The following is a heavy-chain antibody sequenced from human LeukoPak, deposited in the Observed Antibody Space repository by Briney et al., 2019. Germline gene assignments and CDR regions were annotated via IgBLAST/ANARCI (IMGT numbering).Heavy chain of an antibody. Sequence: PGRSLRLSCAASGFIFSNYGMHWVRRAPGKGLEWVALIWYDGRNKYYVDSVKGRFTISRDNSKNTLYLQMNSLTAEDTAVYYCAGGGYDYGEGDYWGQGTLVTVSS. J-gene: IGHJ4*02. CDR2: IWYDGRNK. V-gene: IGHV3-33*01. CDR1: GFIFSNYG. CDR3: AGGGYDYGEGDY. D-gene: IGHD4-17*01.